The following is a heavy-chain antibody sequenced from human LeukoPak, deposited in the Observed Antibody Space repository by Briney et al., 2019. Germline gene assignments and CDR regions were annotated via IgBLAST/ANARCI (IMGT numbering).Heavy chain of an antibody. CDR1: GFTFSSYE. Sequence: GGSLRLSCAASGFTFSSYEMNWVRQAPGKGLEWVSYISSSSSTIYYADSVRGRFSISRDNAKNSLYLQMNSLKTEDTAVYYCTKVGDSSGYYSYFDYWGQGTLVTVSS. CDR3: TKVGDSSGYYSYFDY. J-gene: IGHJ4*02. CDR2: ISSSSSTI. D-gene: IGHD3-22*01. V-gene: IGHV3-48*03.